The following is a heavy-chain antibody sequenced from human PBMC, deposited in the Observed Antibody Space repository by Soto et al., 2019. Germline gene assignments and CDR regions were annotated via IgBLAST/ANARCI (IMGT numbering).Heavy chain of an antibody. CDR2: IYHSGST. J-gene: IGHJ4*02. V-gene: IGHV4-30-2*01. Sequence: ASETLSLTCAVSGGSLSSGGYPLCLIRQPPGKGLEWIGYIYHSGSTYYNPSLKSRVTISVDRSKNQFSLKLSSVTAADTAVYYCAAGGGLPRYYWGQGTLVTVSS. CDR1: GGSLSSGGYP. CDR3: AAGGGLPRYY. D-gene: IGHD5-12*01.